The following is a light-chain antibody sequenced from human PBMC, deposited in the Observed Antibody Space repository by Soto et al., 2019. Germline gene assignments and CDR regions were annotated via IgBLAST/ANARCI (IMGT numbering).Light chain of an antibody. CDR2: EVS. V-gene: IGLV2-8*01. J-gene: IGLJ2*01. CDR3: SSYAGSNIPVV. Sequence: QSALTQPPSASGSPGQSVTISCTGTSSDVGGYNYVSWYQQHPGEAPKLMIYEVSKRPSGVPDRFSGSKSGNTASLTVSGLQAEDEADYYCSSYAGSNIPVVFGGGTKLTVL. CDR1: SSDVGGYNY.